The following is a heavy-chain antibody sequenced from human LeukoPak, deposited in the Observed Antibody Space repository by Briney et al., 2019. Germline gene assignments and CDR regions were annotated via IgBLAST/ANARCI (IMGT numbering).Heavy chain of an antibody. CDR2: ISGSGGST. J-gene: IGHJ6*02. CDR3: AKGEYSKRYGMDV. Sequence: GGSLRLSCSTFGFNFANYGVSWFRQAPGKGLEWVSAISGSGGSTYYADSVKGRFTISRDNSKNTLYLQMNSLRAEDTAVYYCAKGEYSKRYGMDVWGQGTTVTVSS. V-gene: IGHV3-23*01. CDR1: GFNFANYG. D-gene: IGHD2-15*01.